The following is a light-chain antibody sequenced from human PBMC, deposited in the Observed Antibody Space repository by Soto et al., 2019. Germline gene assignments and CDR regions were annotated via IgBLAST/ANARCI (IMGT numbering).Light chain of an antibody. J-gene: IGLJ2*01. V-gene: IGLV2-11*01. CDR2: DVT. CDR3: CSYADSSSFRVL. Sequence: QSALTQPRSASGSPGQSVTISCTGTSSDVGVYNYVSWYQQHPGKAPKLIIYDVTKRPSGVPDRFSGSKSANTASLIISGLQAADEAEYYCCCCSYADSSSFRVLFGGGTQLTVL. CDR1: SSDVGVYNY.